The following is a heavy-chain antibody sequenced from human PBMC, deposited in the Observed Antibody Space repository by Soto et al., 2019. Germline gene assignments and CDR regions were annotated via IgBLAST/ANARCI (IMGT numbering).Heavy chain of an antibody. CDR1: GGTFSSYA. D-gene: IGHD1-1*01. Sequence: SVKVSWKASGGTFSSYAISWVRQAPGQGLEWMGGIIPIFGTANYAQKFQGRVTITADESTSTAYMELSSLRSEDTAVYYCASSSGTTSPSADYWGQGTLVTVSS. V-gene: IGHV1-69*13. CDR3: ASSSGTTSPSADY. CDR2: IIPIFGTA. J-gene: IGHJ4*02.